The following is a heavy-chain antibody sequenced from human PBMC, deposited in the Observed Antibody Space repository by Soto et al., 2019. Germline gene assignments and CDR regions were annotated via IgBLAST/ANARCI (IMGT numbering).Heavy chain of an antibody. CDR2: VNPSGGST. CDR3: AREENCSDGICYSEYFQR. D-gene: IGHD2-15*01. V-gene: IGHV1-46*01. CDR1: GYIFTAYS. J-gene: IGHJ1*01. Sequence: ASVKVSCKASGYIFTAYSMHWVRQAPGQGLEWMGVVNPSGGSTNYAQKFQGRITMTRDTSTSTVYMDLSSVTSEDTAVYYCAREENCSDGICYSEYFQRWGQGTLVTVSS.